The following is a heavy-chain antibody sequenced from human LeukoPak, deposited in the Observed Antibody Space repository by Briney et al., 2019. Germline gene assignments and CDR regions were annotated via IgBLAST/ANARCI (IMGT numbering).Heavy chain of an antibody. CDR1: GFTFGTYR. Sequence: GGSLRLSCAPSGFTFGTYRMNWAPQAQGRGLEWVSSIISSSSYSYYADSVRGRFIISRDNAKNSLYLQMNTLRAEDTAVYYCARDQPYYSDSGSFVPFHYWGQGTLVTVSS. V-gene: IGHV3-21*01. D-gene: IGHD3-10*01. CDR3: ARDQPYYSDSGSFVPFHY. CDR2: IISSSSYS. J-gene: IGHJ4*02.